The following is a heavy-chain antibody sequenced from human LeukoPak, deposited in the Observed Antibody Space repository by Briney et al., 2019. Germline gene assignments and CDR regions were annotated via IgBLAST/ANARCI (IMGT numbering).Heavy chain of an antibody. D-gene: IGHD3-22*01. CDR3: ARDSFDYYDSSGYYSHIDY. CDR1: GYTFTSYA. CDR2: INTNTGNP. V-gene: IGHV7-4-1*02. J-gene: IGHJ4*02. Sequence: ASVKVSCKASGYTFTSYAMNWVRQAPGQGLEWMGWINTNTGNPTYAQGFTGRFVFSLDTSVSTAYLQISSLKAEDTAVYYCARDSFDYYDSSGYYSHIDYWGQGTLVTVSS.